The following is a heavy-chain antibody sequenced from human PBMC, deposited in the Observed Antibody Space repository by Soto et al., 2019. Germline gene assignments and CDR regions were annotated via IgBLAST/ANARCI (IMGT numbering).Heavy chain of an antibody. J-gene: IGHJ6*02. CDR2: IIPIFGTT. V-gene: IGHV1-69*13. D-gene: IGHD5-12*01. CDR3: ARLGWLQLDPPYYYGMDV. CDR1: GGTVSSYA. Sequence: GASVKVSCTASGGTVSSYAISGLRQAPGQGLEWMGGIIPIFGTTNYAQKFQGRVTITADESTSTAYMELSSLRSEDTAVYYCARLGWLQLDPPYYYGMDVWGQGTTVTVSS.